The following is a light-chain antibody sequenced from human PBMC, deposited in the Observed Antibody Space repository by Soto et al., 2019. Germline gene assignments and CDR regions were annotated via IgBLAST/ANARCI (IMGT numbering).Light chain of an antibody. CDR2: DAS. J-gene: IGKJ1*01. CDR3: QQYNSPRT. CDR1: QSISSW. Sequence: DIQMTQSPSTLSASVGDRVTITCRASQSISSWLAWYQQKPGKAPKLLIYDASSLESGVPSRFSGSGSGTEFTLTISSLQPDDFATYYCQQYNSPRTFGQATKVEIK. V-gene: IGKV1-5*01.